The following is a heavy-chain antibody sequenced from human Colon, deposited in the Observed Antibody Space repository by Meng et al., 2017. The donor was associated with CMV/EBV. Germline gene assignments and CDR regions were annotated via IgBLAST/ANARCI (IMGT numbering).Heavy chain of an antibody. CDR3: ARDVEAGVVAPAAPDY. V-gene: IGHV1-18*01. CDR2: ISAYNGNT. Sequence: ASVKVSCKASGYTFTSYGISWVRQAPGQGLEWMGWISAYNGNTNYAQKLQGRVTMTTDTSTSTAYMELRSLRSDDTAVYYCARDVEAGVVAPAAPDYWGQGTLVTVSS. J-gene: IGHJ4*02. D-gene: IGHD2-2*01. CDR1: GYTFTSYG.